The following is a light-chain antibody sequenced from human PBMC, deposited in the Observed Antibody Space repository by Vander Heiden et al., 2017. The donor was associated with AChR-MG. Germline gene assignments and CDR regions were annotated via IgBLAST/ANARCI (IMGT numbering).Light chain of an antibody. CDR3: QVLDSSPVHPWV. CDR1: SIGSNA. J-gene: IGLJ3*02. V-gene: IGLV3-12*01. Sequence: HSVSVAIAQMARVTCGGDSIGSNAVHWYQQKPGQDPVLVIYSDSNRPHGNPARFSGSNPGNTTTLTISRIEAGDEADYYGQVLDSSPVHPWVFGGGTKLTVL. CDR2: SDS.